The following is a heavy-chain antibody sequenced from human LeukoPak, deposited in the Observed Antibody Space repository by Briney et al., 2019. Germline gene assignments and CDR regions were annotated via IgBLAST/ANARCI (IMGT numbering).Heavy chain of an antibody. CDR2: INPNSGGT. J-gene: IGHJ4*02. CDR1: GYTFTGYY. D-gene: IGHD3-22*01. V-gene: IGHV1-2*02. CDR3: ARGRSNYYDGSGLGRFDY. Sequence: ASVKVSCKASGYTFTGYYMHWVRQAPGQGLEWMGWINPNSGGTNYAQKFQGRVTMTRDTSISTAYMELSRLRSDDTAVYYCARGRSNYYDGSGLGRFDYWGPGTLVTVSS.